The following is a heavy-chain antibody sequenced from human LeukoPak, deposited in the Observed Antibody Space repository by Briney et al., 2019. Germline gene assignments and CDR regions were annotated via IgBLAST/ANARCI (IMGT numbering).Heavy chain of an antibody. Sequence: SVEVSCKASGGTFRDYALNWVRQAPGQGLERMGGIIPIFGTANYAQKFQGRVTITADKSTSTAYMELSSLRSEDTAVYYCARDRYSGYDWHYYYYMDVWGKGTTVTVSS. CDR3: ARDRYSGYDWHYYYYMDV. J-gene: IGHJ6*03. D-gene: IGHD5-12*01. CDR1: GGTFRDYA. V-gene: IGHV1-69*06. CDR2: IIPIFGTA.